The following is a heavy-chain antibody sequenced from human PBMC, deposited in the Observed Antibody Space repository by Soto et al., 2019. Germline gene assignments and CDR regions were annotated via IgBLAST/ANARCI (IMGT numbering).Heavy chain of an antibody. Sequence: GGSLRLSCAASGFIFSNYAMTWVRQAPGKGLEWVSAISGSSDTTYYADSVKGRFTISRDNSKNTLYLQMNSLRAEDTAVYYCEKYIYDVSGFYGIFDYWGQGTLVTVSS. CDR3: EKYIYDVSGFYGIFDY. CDR1: GFIFSNYA. D-gene: IGHD3-22*01. CDR2: ISGSSDTT. J-gene: IGHJ4*02. V-gene: IGHV3-23*01.